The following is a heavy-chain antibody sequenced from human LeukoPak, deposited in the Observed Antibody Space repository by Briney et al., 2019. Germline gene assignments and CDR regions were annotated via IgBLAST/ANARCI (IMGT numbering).Heavy chain of an antibody. CDR1: GYTFTSYD. Sequence: GASVKVSCXASGYTFTSYDINWVRQATGQGLEWMGWMNPNSGNTGYAQKFQGRVTMTRNTSISTAYMELSSRRAEDTAVYYCARGRGYSYGQFDYWGQGTLVTVSS. CDR3: ARGRGYSYGQFDY. V-gene: IGHV1-8*01. J-gene: IGHJ4*02. D-gene: IGHD5-18*01. CDR2: MNPNSGNT.